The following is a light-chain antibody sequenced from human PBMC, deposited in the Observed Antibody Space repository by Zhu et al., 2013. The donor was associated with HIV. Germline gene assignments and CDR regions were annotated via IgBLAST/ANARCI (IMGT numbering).Light chain of an antibody. CDR2: SNN. CDR1: SSNIGSNP. Sequence: QSVVTQPPSASGTPGQRVTISCSGSSSNIGSNPVNWYQQLPGAAPKLLIYSNNQRPSGVPDRFSGSKSGTSASLAISGLQSDDEGDYYCAAWDDSLIGNYVFGTGTKVTVL. J-gene: IGLJ1*01. CDR3: AAWDDSLIGNYV. V-gene: IGLV1-44*01.